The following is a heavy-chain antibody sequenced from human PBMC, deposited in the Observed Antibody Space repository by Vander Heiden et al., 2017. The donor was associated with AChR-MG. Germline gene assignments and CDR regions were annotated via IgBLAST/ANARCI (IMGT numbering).Heavy chain of an antibody. D-gene: IGHD3-10*01. CDR3: ARDKASRGVRQNYYYYGMDV. CDR2: ISYDGSNK. CDR1: GFTFSSYA. J-gene: IGHJ6*02. Sequence: QVQLVESGGGVVQPGRSLRLSCAASGFTFSSYAMPGVRQAPGKGLEWWAVISYDGSNKYYADSVKGRFTISRDNSKNTLYLQMNSLRAEDTAVYYCARDKASRGVRQNYYYYGMDVWGQGTTVTVSS. V-gene: IGHV3-30-3*01.